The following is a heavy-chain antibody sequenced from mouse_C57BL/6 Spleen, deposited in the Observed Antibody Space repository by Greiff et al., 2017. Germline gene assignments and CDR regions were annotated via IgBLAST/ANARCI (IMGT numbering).Heavy chain of an antibody. Sequence: VQLQQSGAELVRPGASVKLSCTASGFNIKDYYMPWVKQRPEQGLEWIGRIDPDDGDTEYAPKFQGKATMTADTSSNTAYLQLSSLTSEDTAVYYCTTAITTVVATKGFAYWGQGTLVTVSA. CDR2: IDPDDGDT. D-gene: IGHD1-1*01. V-gene: IGHV14-1*01. CDR1: GFNIKDYY. CDR3: TTAITTVVATKGFAY. J-gene: IGHJ3*01.